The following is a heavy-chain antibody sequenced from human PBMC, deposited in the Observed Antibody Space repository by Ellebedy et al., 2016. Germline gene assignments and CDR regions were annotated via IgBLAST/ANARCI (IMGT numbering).Heavy chain of an antibody. V-gene: IGHV3-11*01. D-gene: IGHD3-22*01. CDR2: ISFSGVTI. CDR3: ARNAGNYYSTSGHYFDF. J-gene: IGHJ4*02. CDR1: AFNFGDFH. Sequence: GESLKISCAASAFNFGDFHMTWIRQAPGKGLEWVAYISFSGVTIYYADSVKGRFSISRDNAKKSLFLQMNSLRAEDTAVYYCARNAGNYYSTSGHYFDFWGQGALVTVSS.